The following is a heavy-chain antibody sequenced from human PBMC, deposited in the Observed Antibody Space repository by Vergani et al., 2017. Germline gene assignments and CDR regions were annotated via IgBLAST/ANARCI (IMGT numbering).Heavy chain of an antibody. V-gene: IGHV3-33*01. CDR1: GFTFNQYG. CDR2: TWYDGNNK. CDR3: ARDLRLLYNRFDP. J-gene: IGHJ5*02. Sequence: QVQLVESGGGVVQPGRSLRLSCAASGFTFNQYGMHWVRRAPGKGLEWVAVTWYDGNNKQYADSVKGLFTIARDNSKSTMYLQMNSLRYEDTDVYYCARDLRLLYNRFDPWGQGTLVTVSS. D-gene: IGHD1-14*01.